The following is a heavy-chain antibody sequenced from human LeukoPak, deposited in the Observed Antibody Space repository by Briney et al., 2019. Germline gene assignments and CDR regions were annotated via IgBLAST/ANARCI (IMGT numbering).Heavy chain of an antibody. CDR3: ARVLITFGGVIAFDY. CDR2: ISAYNGNT. Sequence: ASVKVSCKASGYTFTSYGISWVRQAPGQGLEWMGWISAYNGNTNYAQKLQGRVTMTTDTSTSTAYMELRSLRSDDTAVYYCARVLITFGGVIAFDYWGQGTLVTVSS. D-gene: IGHD3-16*02. CDR1: GYTFTSYG. V-gene: IGHV1-18*01. J-gene: IGHJ4*02.